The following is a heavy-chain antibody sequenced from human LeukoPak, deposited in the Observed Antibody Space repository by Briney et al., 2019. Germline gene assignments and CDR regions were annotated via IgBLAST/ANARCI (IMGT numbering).Heavy chain of an antibody. CDR1: GGTFSSYA. J-gene: IGHJ3*02. CDR3: AREEGNWGDAFDI. D-gene: IGHD7-27*01. V-gene: IGHV1-69*05. CDR2: IIPIFGTA. Sequence: SVKVSCKASGGTFSSYAISWVRQAPGQGLEWMGGIIPIFGTANYAQKFQGRVTMTRDTSISTAYMELSRLRSDDTAVYYCAREEGNWGDAFDIWGQGTMVTVSS.